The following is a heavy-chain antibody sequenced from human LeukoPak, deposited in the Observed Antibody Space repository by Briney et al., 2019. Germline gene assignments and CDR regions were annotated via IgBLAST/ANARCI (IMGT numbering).Heavy chain of an antibody. Sequence: PGGSLRLSCSASGFTFSSYAMSSVRQAPGKGLEWVSAISGSGGSTYYADSVKGRFTISRDNSKTTLYLQMNSLRAEHTAVYYCAKTYNWNDVLPFDYWGQGTLVTVPS. J-gene: IGHJ4*02. CDR2: ISGSGGST. CDR1: GFTFSSYA. CDR3: AKTYNWNDVLPFDY. D-gene: IGHD1-1*01. V-gene: IGHV3-23*01.